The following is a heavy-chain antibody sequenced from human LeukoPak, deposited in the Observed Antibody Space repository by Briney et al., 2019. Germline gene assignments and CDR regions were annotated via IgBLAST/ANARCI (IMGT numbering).Heavy chain of an antibody. V-gene: IGHV4-31*03. CDR2: IYYSGRT. D-gene: IGHD2-15*01. J-gene: IGHJ4*02. CDR1: GGSISSGGYY. Sequence: SHTLSLTCTVSGGSISSGGYYWSWLRQHPGKGLEWIGYIYYSGRTYYNPSLKSRVTISVDTSKNQFSLKLSSVTAADTAVYYCAGDWKIGGFDYWGQGTLVTVSS. CDR3: AGDWKIGGFDY.